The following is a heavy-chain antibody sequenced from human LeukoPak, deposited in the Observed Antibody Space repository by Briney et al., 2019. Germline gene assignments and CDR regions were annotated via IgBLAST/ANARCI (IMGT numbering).Heavy chain of an antibody. CDR1: GFTLSNYW. V-gene: IGHV3-74*01. D-gene: IGHD3-22*01. CDR2: INSDGKTI. Sequence: GGSLRLSCAASGFTLSNYWMHWVRQAPGKGLVWVSRINSDGKTISYADSVKGRFTISRDNAKNTLYLQMNSLRAEDTAVYYCARKDYATGGYFDLDYWGQGTLVTVSS. J-gene: IGHJ4*02. CDR3: ARKDYATGGYFDLDY.